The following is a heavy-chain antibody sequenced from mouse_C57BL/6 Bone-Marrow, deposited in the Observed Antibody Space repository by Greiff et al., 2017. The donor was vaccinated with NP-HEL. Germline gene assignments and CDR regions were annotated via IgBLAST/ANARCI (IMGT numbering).Heavy chain of an antibody. J-gene: IGHJ4*01. CDR3: ARGELGRRDYAMDY. CDR2: ISDGGSYT. V-gene: IGHV5-4*03. CDR1: GFTFSSYA. Sequence: EVMLMESGGGLVKPGGSLKLSCAASGFTFSSYAMSWVRQTPEKRLEWVATISDGGSYTYYPDNVKGRFTISRDNAKNNLYLQMSHLKSEDTAMYYCARGELGRRDYAMDYWGQGTSVTVSS. D-gene: IGHD4-1*01.